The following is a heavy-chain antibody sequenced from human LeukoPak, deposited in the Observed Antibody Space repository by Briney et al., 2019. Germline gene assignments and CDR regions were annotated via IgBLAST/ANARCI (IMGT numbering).Heavy chain of an antibody. Sequence: SVKVSCKASGYTFAIYGISWVRQAPGQGLEWMAWISLWDGDTNYAQNFEGRVTMTTETSTSTAYMELRSLRSDDTAIYYCARDYCTRGGDCYKEDLFDPWGQGTLV. D-gene: IGHD2-21*02. CDR2: ISLWDGDT. CDR3: ARDYCTRGGDCYKEDLFDP. J-gene: IGHJ5*02. CDR1: GYTFAIYG. V-gene: IGHV1-18*01.